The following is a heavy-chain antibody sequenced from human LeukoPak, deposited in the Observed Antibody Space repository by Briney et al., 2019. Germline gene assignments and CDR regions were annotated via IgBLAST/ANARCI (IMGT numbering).Heavy chain of an antibody. CDR1: GFTFSDYY. CDR3: ARAPRYCRGGSCYWTAFDI. Sequence: PGGSLRLSCAASGFTFSDYYMSWIRQAPGKGLEWVAVTWYDGSNKYYADSVKGRFTISRDNSKNTLYLQMNSLRAEDTAVYHCARAPRYCRGGSCYWTAFDIWGHGTMVTVSS. V-gene: IGHV3-33*08. CDR2: TWYDGSNK. J-gene: IGHJ3*02. D-gene: IGHD2-15*01.